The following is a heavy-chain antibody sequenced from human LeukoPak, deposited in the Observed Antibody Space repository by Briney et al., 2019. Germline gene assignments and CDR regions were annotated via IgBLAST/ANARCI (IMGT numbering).Heavy chain of an antibody. D-gene: IGHD6-6*01. Sequence: SETLSLTCTVSGGSISSYYWGWIRQPPGKGLEWIGYIYYSGSTNYNPSLKSRVTISVDTSKNQFSLKLSSVTAADTAVYYCARAWRSRSPAYAFDIWGQGTMVTVSS. V-gene: IGHV4-59*01. CDR2: IYYSGST. CDR3: ARAWRSRSPAYAFDI. CDR1: GGSISSYY. J-gene: IGHJ3*02.